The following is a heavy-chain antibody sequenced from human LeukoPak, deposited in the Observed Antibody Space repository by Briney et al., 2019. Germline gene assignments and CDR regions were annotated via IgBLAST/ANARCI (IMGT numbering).Heavy chain of an antibody. J-gene: IGHJ5*02. Sequence: PSQTLSLTCTVSGGSISSGGYYWSWIRQHPGKGLEWIGYIYYSGSTYYNPSLKSRVTISVDTSQNQFSLKLSSVTAADTAVYYCARDRQFPYYYGSGSYNYNWFDPWGQGTLVTVSS. V-gene: IGHV4-31*03. D-gene: IGHD3-10*01. CDR2: IYYSGST. CDR1: GGSISSGGYY. CDR3: ARDRQFPYYYGSGSYNYNWFDP.